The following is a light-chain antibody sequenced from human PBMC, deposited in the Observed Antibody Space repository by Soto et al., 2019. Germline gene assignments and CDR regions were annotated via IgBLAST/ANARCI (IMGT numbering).Light chain of an antibody. V-gene: IGKV1-33*01. CDR3: QQYSNVPLT. CDR1: EDIIKY. CDR2: DIS. Sequence: DIQLTQSPSSLSASVGDTVTITCQASEDIIKYLNWYQQKPGKAPSPLIYDISKLEVGVPSRFSGSGSGTEFTFTITSLQPEDIATYFCQQYSNVPLTFGGGTKVDIK. J-gene: IGKJ4*01.